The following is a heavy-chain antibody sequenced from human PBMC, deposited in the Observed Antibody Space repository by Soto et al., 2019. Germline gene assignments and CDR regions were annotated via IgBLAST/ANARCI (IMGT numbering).Heavy chain of an antibody. Sequence: TCAVSGGCISIRENYWSWIRQPPGKGLEWIGYIYYSGSTYYNPSLKSRVTISVDTSKNQFSLKLSSVTAADTAVYYCARDFQQYYDFWSGYPRGDGMAVWGQGTAITASS. CDR2: IYYSGST. D-gene: IGHD3-3*01. CDR1: GGCISIRENY. CDR3: ARDFQQYYDFWSGYPRGDGMAV. V-gene: IGHV4-30-4*01. J-gene: IGHJ6*02.